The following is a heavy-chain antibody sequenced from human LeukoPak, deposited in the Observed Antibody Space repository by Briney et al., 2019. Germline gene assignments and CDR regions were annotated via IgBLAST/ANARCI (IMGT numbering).Heavy chain of an antibody. CDR1: GFTFSSYG. Sequence: GGSLRLSCAASGFTFSSYGMHWVRQAPGKGLEWVAVIWYDGSNKYYADSVKGRFTISRDNSKNTLYLQMNRLRAEDTAVYYCARDTDGGSAIDYWGQGTLVTVSS. J-gene: IGHJ4*02. CDR2: IWYDGSNK. V-gene: IGHV3-33*01. CDR3: ARDTDGGSAIDY. D-gene: IGHD1-26*01.